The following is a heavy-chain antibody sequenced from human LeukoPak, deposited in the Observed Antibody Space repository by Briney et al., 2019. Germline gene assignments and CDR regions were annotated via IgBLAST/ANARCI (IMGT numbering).Heavy chain of an antibody. V-gene: IGHV3-53*01. CDR2: IYSGGST. CDR1: GFTVSSNY. Sequence: PGGSLRLSCAASGFTVSSNYMSWVRQAPGKGLEWVSVIYSGGSTYYADSVKGRFTISRDNSKNTLYLQMNSLRAEDTAVYYCAKHRAAVVTDFDYWGQGTLVTVSS. D-gene: IGHD4-23*01. J-gene: IGHJ4*02. CDR3: AKHRAAVVTDFDY.